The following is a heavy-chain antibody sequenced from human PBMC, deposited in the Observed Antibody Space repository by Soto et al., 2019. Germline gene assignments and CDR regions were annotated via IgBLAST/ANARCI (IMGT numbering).Heavy chain of an antibody. D-gene: IGHD3-3*01. CDR2: INHSGST. CDR1: GGSFSGYY. V-gene: IGHV4-34*01. J-gene: IGHJ5*02. CDR3: ARGRITIFGVVTFNWFDP. Sequence: QVQLQQWGAGLLKPSETLSLTCAVYGGSFSGYYWSWIRQPPGKGLEWIGEINHSGSTNYNPSLKSRVTISVDTSKNQFSLKLSSVTAADTAVYYCARGRITIFGVVTFNWFDPWGQGTLVTVSS.